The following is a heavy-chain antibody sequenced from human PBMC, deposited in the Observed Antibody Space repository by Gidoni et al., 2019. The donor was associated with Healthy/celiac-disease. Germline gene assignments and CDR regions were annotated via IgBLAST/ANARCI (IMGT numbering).Heavy chain of an antibody. CDR3: ASKDWGHDY. Sequence: EGQLVESAGGLVKPGGARRISCAASGFTFSSEWMSWVRQAPVKGREWGPHIKPVGREKYYVHSVKVRFTISRDTAKHSLYLQMNSLRAEDPAVYYCASKDWGHDYWGQGTLVTVSS. D-gene: IGHD7-27*01. J-gene: IGHJ4*02. V-gene: IGHV3-7*01. CDR2: IKPVGREK. CDR1: GFTFSSEW.